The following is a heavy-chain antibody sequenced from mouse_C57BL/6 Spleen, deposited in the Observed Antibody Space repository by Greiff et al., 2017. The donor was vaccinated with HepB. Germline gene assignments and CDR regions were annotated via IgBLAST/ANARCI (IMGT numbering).Heavy chain of an antibody. Sequence: EVKLMESGGGLVKPGGSLKLSCAASGFTFSSYAMSWVRQTPEKRLEWVATISDGGSYTYYPDNVKGRFTISRDNAKNNLYLQMSHLKSEDTAMYYCARLYGSSYYAMDCWGQGTSVTVSS. CDR1: GFTFSSYA. CDR3: ARLYGSSYYAMDC. D-gene: IGHD1-1*01. V-gene: IGHV5-4*03. J-gene: IGHJ4*01. CDR2: ISDGGSYT.